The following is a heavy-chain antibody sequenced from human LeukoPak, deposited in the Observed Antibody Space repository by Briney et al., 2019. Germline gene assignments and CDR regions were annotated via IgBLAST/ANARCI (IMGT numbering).Heavy chain of an antibody. CDR2: INHTGST. J-gene: IGHJ4*02. D-gene: IGHD3-10*01. CDR1: GGSFSGYY. V-gene: IGHV4-34*01. Sequence: PSGTLSLTCAVYGGSFSGYYWNWIRQPPGKGLEWIGEINHTGSTNYNPSFKSRVTISVDMSKNQFYLKLSSLTAADTAVYYCARVPFGENWGQGTLVTVSS. CDR3: ARVPFGEN.